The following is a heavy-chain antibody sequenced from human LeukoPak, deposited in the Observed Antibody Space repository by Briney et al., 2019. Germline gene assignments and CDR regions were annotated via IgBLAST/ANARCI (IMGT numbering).Heavy chain of an antibody. CDR2: INHSGSN. D-gene: IGHD3-10*01. CDR3: ASNAGSGSYRHFDY. V-gene: IGHV4-34*01. CDR1: GGSMKNYY. Sequence: SETLSLTCTVSGGSMKNYYWIWIRQSPGKGLEWIGEINHSGSNNYNPSLKSRVTISVDTSKNQFSLKLSSVTAADTAVYYCASNAGSGSYRHFDYWGQGTLVTVSS. J-gene: IGHJ4*02.